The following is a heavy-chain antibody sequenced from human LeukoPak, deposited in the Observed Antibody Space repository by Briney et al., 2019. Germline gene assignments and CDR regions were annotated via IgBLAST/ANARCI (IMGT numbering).Heavy chain of an antibody. CDR1: GGSISSGGYA. Sequence: PSHTLSLICGVSGGSISSGGYAWSWVRQPPGKGLQWDGFIYQSGSTYYPPSLKSRVTISVVRSKNQFSLKLSSVTAADTAVYYCAGAREFSSSSGRAYYFDFWGQGTLVTVST. V-gene: IGHV4-30-2*01. CDR2: IYQSGST. CDR3: AGAREFSSSSGRAYYFDF. D-gene: IGHD6-6*01. J-gene: IGHJ4*02.